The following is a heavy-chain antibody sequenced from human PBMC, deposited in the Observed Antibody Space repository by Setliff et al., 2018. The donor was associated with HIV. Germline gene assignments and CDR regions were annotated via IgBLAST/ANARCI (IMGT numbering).Heavy chain of an antibody. CDR3: AREERGWSNRGAFDV. Sequence: SETLSLTCAVYGGSFSGYYWSWIRQPPGKGLEWIGETIHSGSTNYNPSLKSRVTVSADTSKNQFSLRLNSVTAADTAVYYCAREERGWSNRGAFDVWGLGTMVTVSS. CDR2: TIHSGST. D-gene: IGHD6-19*01. CDR1: GGSFSGYY. J-gene: IGHJ3*01. V-gene: IGHV4-34*12.